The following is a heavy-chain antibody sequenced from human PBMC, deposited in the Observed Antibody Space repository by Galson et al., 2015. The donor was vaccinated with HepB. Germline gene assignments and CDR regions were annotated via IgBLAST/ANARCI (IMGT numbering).Heavy chain of an antibody. J-gene: IGHJ4*02. Sequence: SETLSLTCTVSGGSISSSNYYWGWIRQPPGRGLEWIGSNFYSGRTYYNPSLRVRVTISVETSKNQLSLKVNSVTAADTAFYYCASGRRDGYRYFDYWGQGTLVTVSS. V-gene: IGHV4-39*01. CDR3: ASGRRDGYRYFDY. CDR1: GGSISSSNYY. CDR2: NFYSGRT. D-gene: IGHD5-24*01.